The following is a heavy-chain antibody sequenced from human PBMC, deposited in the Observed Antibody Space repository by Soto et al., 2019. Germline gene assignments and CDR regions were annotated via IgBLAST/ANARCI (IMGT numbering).Heavy chain of an antibody. CDR2: INAANGYT. CDR1: GYSFTSFP. J-gene: IGHJ4*02. D-gene: IGHD3-10*01. CDR3: ARGGGLDD. V-gene: IGHV1-3*01. Sequence: ASVKVSCKASGYSFTSFPIHWVRQAPGQGLECMGWINAANGYTRCSQKFQGRVTITRDTPATTAYMDLSSLTSEDTAVYYCARGGGLDDWGQGTLVTVSS.